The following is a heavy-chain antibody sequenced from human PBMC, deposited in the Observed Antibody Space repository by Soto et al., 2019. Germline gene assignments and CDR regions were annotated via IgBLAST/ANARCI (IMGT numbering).Heavy chain of an antibody. Sequence: QVQLVQSGAEVKKPGSSVKVSCKASGGTFSSYTISWVRQAPGQGLEWMGRIIPILGMAIYAQKFQGRVTITADKYTSTAYMELSSLRCEDTAVYYCASVGFGGPFDYWGQGTLVTVSS. D-gene: IGHD3-10*01. J-gene: IGHJ4*02. CDR1: GGTFSSYT. CDR3: ASVGFGGPFDY. CDR2: IIPILGMA. V-gene: IGHV1-69*02.